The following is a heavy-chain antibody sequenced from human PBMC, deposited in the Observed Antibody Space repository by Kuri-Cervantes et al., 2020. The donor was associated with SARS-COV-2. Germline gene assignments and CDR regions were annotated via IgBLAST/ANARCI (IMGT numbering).Heavy chain of an antibody. D-gene: IGHD1-26*01. Sequence: GESLKISCAASGFTVSSYAMSWVRQAPGKGLEWVSAISGSGGSTYYADSVKGRFTISRDNAKNSLYLQMNSLRAEDTAVYYCASRPPPGELGELRVSGMWSDAFDIWGQGTMVTVSS. CDR3: ASRPPPGELGELRVSGMWSDAFDI. V-gene: IGHV3-23*01. J-gene: IGHJ3*02. CDR1: GFTVSSYA. CDR2: ISGSGGST.